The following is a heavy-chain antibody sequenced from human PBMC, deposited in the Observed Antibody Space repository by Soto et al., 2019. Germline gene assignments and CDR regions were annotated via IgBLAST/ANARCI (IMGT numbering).Heavy chain of an antibody. V-gene: IGHV1-46*01. Sequence: ASLKVSCKASGYTFTSYYMHWVRQAPGQGLEWMGIINPSGGSTSYAQKFQGRVTMTRDTSTSTVYMELSSLRSEDTAVYYCARSGNWNDCAYWGQGTLVTVSS. CDR2: INPSGGST. J-gene: IGHJ4*02. D-gene: IGHD1-20*01. CDR3: ARSGNWNDCAY. CDR1: GYTFTSYY.